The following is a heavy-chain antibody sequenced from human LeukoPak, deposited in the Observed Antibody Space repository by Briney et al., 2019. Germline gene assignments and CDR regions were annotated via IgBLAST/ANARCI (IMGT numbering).Heavy chain of an antibody. Sequence: TLSLTCTVSRGSISSRSYYWSWTRQPAGEGLERLGRIYTSGSTNYNPSLQSRVTISVDPSKNQFSLKLSSVTAADTAVYYCARGNSYMDVWGKGTTVTVSS. CDR1: RGSISSRSYY. CDR2: IYTSGST. J-gene: IGHJ6*03. CDR3: ARGNSYMDV. V-gene: IGHV4-61*02.